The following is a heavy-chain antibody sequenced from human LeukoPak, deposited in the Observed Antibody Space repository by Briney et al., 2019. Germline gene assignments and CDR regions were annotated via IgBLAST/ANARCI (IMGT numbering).Heavy chain of an antibody. J-gene: IGHJ2*01. CDR1: GFTFSSYV. Sequence: GGSLRLSCAASGFTFSSYVMSWVRQAPGKGLEWVSAITGSGGSTYYADSVKGRFTISRDNSKNTLYLQMNSLRAEDTAVYYCAKDTASSWWYFDLWGRGTLVTVSS. D-gene: IGHD5-18*01. CDR3: AKDTASSWWYFDL. V-gene: IGHV3-23*01. CDR2: ITGSGGST.